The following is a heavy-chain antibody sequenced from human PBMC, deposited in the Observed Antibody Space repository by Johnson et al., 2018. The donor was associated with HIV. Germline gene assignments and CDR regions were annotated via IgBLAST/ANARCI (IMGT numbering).Heavy chain of an antibody. CDR2: IYSGGNA. D-gene: IGHD1-1*01. CDR1: GFSVTTDS. J-gene: IGHJ3*02. Sequence: RLSCAASGFSVTTDSMNWVRQAPGKGLEWVSLIYSGGNADYADSVKGRFTITRDNSKNTLYLQMNSLRVEDTAVYYCARAWNDAFDIWGQGTLVTVSS. V-gene: IGHV3-53*01. CDR3: ARAWNDAFDI.